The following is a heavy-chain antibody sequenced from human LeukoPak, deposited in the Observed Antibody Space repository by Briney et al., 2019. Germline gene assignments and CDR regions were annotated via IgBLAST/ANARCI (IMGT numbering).Heavy chain of an antibody. D-gene: IGHD4-17*01. Sequence: GESLKISCKGSGYSFTSYWIGWVRPMPGKGLEWMGIIYPGDSDTRYSPSFQGQVTISADKSISTAYLQWSSLKASDTAMYYCARLAVTTYYYYGMDVWGQGTTVTVSS. J-gene: IGHJ6*02. CDR3: ARLAVTTYYYYGMDV. CDR1: GYSFTSYW. CDR2: IYPGDSDT. V-gene: IGHV5-51*01.